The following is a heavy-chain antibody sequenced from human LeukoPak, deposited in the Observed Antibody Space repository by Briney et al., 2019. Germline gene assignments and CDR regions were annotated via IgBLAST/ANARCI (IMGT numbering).Heavy chain of an antibody. Sequence: ASVKVSCKASGYTFTGYYMHWVRQASGQGLEWMGWINPNSGGTNYAQKFQGRVTMTRDTSISTAYMELSRLRSDDTAVYYCARVPPIAAAGTGGFDPWGQGTLVTVSS. CDR2: INPNSGGT. V-gene: IGHV1-2*02. D-gene: IGHD6-13*01. CDR1: GYTFTGYY. J-gene: IGHJ5*02. CDR3: ARVPPIAAAGTGGFDP.